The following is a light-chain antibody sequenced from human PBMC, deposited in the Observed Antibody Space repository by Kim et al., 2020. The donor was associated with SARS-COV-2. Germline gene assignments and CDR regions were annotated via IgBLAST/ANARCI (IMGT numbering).Light chain of an antibody. V-gene: IGKV1-5*01. CDR2: DAS. CDR1: QSISSW. CDR3: QQYNSYSPGYT. J-gene: IGKJ2*01. Sequence: SVGDRVTIACRASQSISSWLACYQQKPGKAPKLLIYDASSLESGVPSRISGSRSGTEFTLTISSLQPDDFATYYCQQYNSYSPGYTFGQGTKLEI.